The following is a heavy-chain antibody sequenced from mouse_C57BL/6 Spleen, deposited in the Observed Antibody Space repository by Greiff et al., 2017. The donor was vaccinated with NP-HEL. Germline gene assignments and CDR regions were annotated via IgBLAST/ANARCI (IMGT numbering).Heavy chain of an antibody. V-gene: IGHV5-16*02. J-gene: IGHJ1*03. Sequence: EVQVVESEGGLVQPGSSMKLSCTASGFTFSDYYMAWVRQVPEKGLEWVANINYDGSSTYYLDSLKSRFIISRDNAKNILYLQMSSLKSEDTATYYCARRRRGDWYFDVWGTGTTVTVSS. CDR3: ARRRRGDWYFDV. CDR1: GFTFSDYY. CDR2: INYDGSST.